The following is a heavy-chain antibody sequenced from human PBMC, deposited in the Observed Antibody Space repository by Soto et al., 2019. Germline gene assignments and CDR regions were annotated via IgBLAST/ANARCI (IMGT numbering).Heavy chain of an antibody. CDR1: GFTFTNSA. Sequence: GASVKVSCKASGFTFTNSAVQWVRQARGQRLEWIGWIVVGSGNTNFAQKFQERVTITRDMSTSTAYMELSSLRSEDTAVYYCAADSSGTYYLYYYYGMDVWGRGTTVTVSS. D-gene: IGHD3-10*01. V-gene: IGHV1-58*01. CDR3: AADSSGTYYLYYYYGMDV. CDR2: IVVGSGNT. J-gene: IGHJ6*02.